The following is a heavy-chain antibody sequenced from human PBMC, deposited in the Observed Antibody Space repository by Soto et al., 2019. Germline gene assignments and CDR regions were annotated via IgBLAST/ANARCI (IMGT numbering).Heavy chain of an antibody. CDR1: GGSLSSFW. V-gene: IGHV4-59*01. D-gene: IGHD6-13*01. CDR3: ARVLPGIAAAYDAFDV. CDR2: IYYDGGT. Sequence: SETLSLTCTVSGGSLSSFWWSWIRQPPGKGLEWIGYIYYDGGTTYNSSLKSRVTISTDTSRSQLSLQLTSATPADTAVYYCARVLPGIAAAYDAFDVWGQGTMVTVSS. J-gene: IGHJ3*01.